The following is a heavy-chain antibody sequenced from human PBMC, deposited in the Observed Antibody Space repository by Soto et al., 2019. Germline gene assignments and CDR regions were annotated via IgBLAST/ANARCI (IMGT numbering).Heavy chain of an antibody. CDR3: ASQYYDILTGSVPYDY. D-gene: IGHD3-9*01. CDR2: IYYSGST. CDR1: GGSISSSSYY. Sequence: PSETLSLTCTVSGGSISSSSYYWGWIRQPPGKGLEWIGSIYYSGSTYYNPSLKSRVTISVDTSKNQFSLKLSSVTAADTAVYYCASQYYDILTGSVPYDYWGQGTLVTVS. V-gene: IGHV4-39*01. J-gene: IGHJ4*02.